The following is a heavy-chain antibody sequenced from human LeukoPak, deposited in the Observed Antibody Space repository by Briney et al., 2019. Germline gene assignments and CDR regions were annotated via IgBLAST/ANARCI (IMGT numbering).Heavy chain of an antibody. CDR1: GFTFDDYA. CDR2: ISWDSGSI. V-gene: IGHV3-9*01. CDR3: AKTYYYDSSGQWVFDH. D-gene: IGHD3-22*01. J-gene: IGHJ4*02. Sequence: GRSLRLSCAASGFTFDDYAMHWVRQAPGKGLEWVSGISWDSGSIGYADSVKGRFTISRDNAKNSLYLQMNSLRAEDTALYYCAKTYYYDSSGQWVFDHWGQGTLVTVSS.